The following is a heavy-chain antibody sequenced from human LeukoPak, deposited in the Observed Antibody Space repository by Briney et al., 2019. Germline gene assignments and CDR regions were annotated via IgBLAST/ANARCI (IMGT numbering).Heavy chain of an antibody. Sequence: PGGSLRLSCAASGFTFSSFWMSWVRQAPGKGLEWLANIKQDGGEKNYVDSVKGRFTISRDNSKNTLYLQMNSLRADDTAVCYCARGGPYSSSQSWFDPWGQGTLVTVSS. D-gene: IGHD6-19*01. J-gene: IGHJ5*02. CDR2: IKQDGGEK. CDR1: GFTFSSFW. V-gene: IGHV3-7*05. CDR3: ARGGPYSSSQSWFDP.